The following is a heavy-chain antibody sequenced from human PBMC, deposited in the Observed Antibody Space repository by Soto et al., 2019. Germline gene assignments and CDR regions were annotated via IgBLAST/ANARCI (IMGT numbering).Heavy chain of an antibody. CDR1: GFTFSSYA. CDR2: ISGSGGST. V-gene: IGHV3-23*01. CDR3: AKRTVGWYFDL. Sequence: EVQLLESGGGLVQPGGSLRLSCAASGFTFSSYAMSWVRQAPGKGLEWVSAISGSGGSTYYADSVRGRLSISRDNSKNTLYLQMNSLRAEDTAVYYCAKRTVGWYFDLWGRGTLVTVSS. D-gene: IGHD4-17*01. J-gene: IGHJ2*01.